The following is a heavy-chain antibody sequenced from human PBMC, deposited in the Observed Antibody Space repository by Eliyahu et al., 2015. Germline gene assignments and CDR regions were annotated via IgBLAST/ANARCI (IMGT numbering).Heavy chain of an antibody. Sequence: QVQLVESGGGVVQPGRSLRLSCVASGFTFSKYGIHWVRQAPGKGLEWVAVISDDGTKKHYADSVKGRFTISRDNSKNTLYLQMNSLTTEDTAVYFCTYFDYWGQGTLVTVSS. CDR2: ISDDGTKK. CDR3: TYFDY. CDR1: GFTFSKYG. V-gene: IGHV3-30*03. J-gene: IGHJ4*02.